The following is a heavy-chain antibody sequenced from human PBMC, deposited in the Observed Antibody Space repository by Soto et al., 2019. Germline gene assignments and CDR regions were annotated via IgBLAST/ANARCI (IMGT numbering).Heavy chain of an antibody. CDR1: GFSLTTSQMG. Sequence: QITLKESGPTLVKPTQTLTLTCTFSGFSLTTSQMGVGWIRQPQGKALEWLVVIYLDDDKRYSPSLKSRLTTTKDTSKNEVVLTMTNMDPVDTATYYCAHRLSGYNWDGGYFDYWGQGALVTVSS. CDR2: IYLDDDK. D-gene: IGHD1-1*01. CDR3: AHRLSGYNWDGGYFDY. V-gene: IGHV2-5*02. J-gene: IGHJ4*02.